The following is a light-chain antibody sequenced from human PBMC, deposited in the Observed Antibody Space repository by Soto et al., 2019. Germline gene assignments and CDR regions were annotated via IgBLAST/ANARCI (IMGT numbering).Light chain of an antibody. Sequence: IVLRDSPSTLSLSPWERATLSFRASQIVSISLAWYQQKPGQAPRLLIYGASNSATGIPARFSGSGSGTDFTLTISSLEPEDFAVYYCQQRCNWPITFGQGTRLEIK. CDR3: QQRCNWPIT. J-gene: IGKJ5*01. V-gene: IGKV3-11*01. CDR1: QIVSIS. CDR2: GAS.